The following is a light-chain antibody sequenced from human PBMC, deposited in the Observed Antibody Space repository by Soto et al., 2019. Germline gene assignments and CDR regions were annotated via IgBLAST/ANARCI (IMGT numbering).Light chain of an antibody. CDR3: QQYGSSPWT. CDR1: QSVNNY. V-gene: IGKV3-20*01. J-gene: IGKJ1*01. Sequence: EIVLTQSPATMSLSPGERATLSCRASQSVNNYLAWYQQRPGQAPRLLIYGASSRATGIPDRFSGSGSGTDFTLTISRLEPEDFAVYYCQQYGSSPWTFGQGTKVDI. CDR2: GAS.